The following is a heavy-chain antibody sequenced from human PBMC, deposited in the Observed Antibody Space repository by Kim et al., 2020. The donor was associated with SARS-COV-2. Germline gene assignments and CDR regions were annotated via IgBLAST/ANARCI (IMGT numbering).Heavy chain of an antibody. Sequence: GGSLRLSCVASGFTFSSYAMSWARQAPGKGLEWVSAISGDGGSAYSADSVKGRFTISRDNSKNTLYLQMDSLRAEDTAVYYCARTVISAGGRRFDYWGQGTLVTVSS. CDR2: ISGDGGSA. CDR1: GFTFSSYA. D-gene: IGHD6-13*01. J-gene: IGHJ4*02. CDR3: ARTVISAGGRRFDY. V-gene: IGHV3-23*01.